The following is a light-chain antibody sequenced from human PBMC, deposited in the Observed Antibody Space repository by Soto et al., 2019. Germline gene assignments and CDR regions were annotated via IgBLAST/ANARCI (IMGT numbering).Light chain of an antibody. CDR3: ETWDSNWV. Sequence: QPVLTQSSSSSASLGSSVKLTGTLSSGHSSDIIAWHQQQPGKAPRYLMKLEGSGSYNKGSGVPDRFSGSSSGADRYLTVSNLQFEDEADYYCETWDSNWVFGGGTKLTVL. V-gene: IGLV4-60*02. J-gene: IGLJ3*02. CDR1: SGHSSDI. CDR2: LEGSGSY.